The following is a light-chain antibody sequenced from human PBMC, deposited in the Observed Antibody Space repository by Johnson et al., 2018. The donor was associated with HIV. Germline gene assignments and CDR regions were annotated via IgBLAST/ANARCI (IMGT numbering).Light chain of an antibody. V-gene: IGLV1-51*02. CDR1: IANIGNNY. CDR3: GTWDSGLSAGV. CDR2: EHN. J-gene: IGLJ1*01. Sequence: QPVLTQPPSVSAAPGQRVTISCSGGIANIGNNYVSWYQQLPGTAPKLLIYEHNKRPSGIPDRFSGSKSGTSATLDISGLQTGDEADYYCGTWDSGLSAGVFVTGTKVTVL.